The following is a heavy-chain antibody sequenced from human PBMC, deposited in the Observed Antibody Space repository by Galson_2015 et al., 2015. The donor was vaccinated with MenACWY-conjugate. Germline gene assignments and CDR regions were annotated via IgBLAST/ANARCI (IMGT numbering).Heavy chain of an antibody. Sequence: SVKVSCKVSGHSLSDLSMHWVRQAPGRGLEWMGGFDPDHGKTIYAEKFQGRVTTTEDTLTDTVYMELTSLTSEDTAVYFCAIVMMGYCDGGTCYGLDVWGQGTTVTVSS. J-gene: IGHJ6*02. CDR1: GHSLSDLS. D-gene: IGHD2-15*01. CDR3: AIVMMGYCDGGTCYGLDV. V-gene: IGHV1-24*01. CDR2: FDPDHGKT.